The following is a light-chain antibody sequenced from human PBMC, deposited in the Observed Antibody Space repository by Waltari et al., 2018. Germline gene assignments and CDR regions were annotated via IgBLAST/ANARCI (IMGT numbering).Light chain of an antibody. CDR2: DIS. Sequence: DIPLTQSPSSLSASVGDRVTINCRASQDIHGALAWFQHQPGNAPKTLIYDISTRQSGVPSRFGGSGSGTDFTLTIDSLQPDDFATYYCQHYYYYPFTFGGGTKVEVK. V-gene: IGKV1-16*01. J-gene: IGKJ4*01. CDR1: QDIHGA. CDR3: QHYYYYPFT.